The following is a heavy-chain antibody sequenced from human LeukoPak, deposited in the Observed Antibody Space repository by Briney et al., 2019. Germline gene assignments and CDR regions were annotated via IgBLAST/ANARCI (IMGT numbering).Heavy chain of an antibody. CDR2: MNPNSGNT. CDR1: GYTFTSYD. CDR3: AREEGFCRSTSCSAPFDY. Sequence: GASVKVSCKASGYTFTSYDINWVRQATGQGLEWMGWMNPNSGNTGYAQKFQGRVTITRNTSISTAYMELSSLRSEDTAVYYCAREEGFCRSTSCSAPFDYWGQGTLVTVSS. V-gene: IGHV1-8*03. D-gene: IGHD2-2*01. J-gene: IGHJ4*02.